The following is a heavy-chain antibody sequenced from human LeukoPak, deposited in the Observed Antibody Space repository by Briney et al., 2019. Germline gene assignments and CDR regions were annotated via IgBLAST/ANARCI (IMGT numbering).Heavy chain of an antibody. D-gene: IGHD7-27*01. CDR3: ARDRGTGGGYYFDY. CDR2: IYYSGST. CDR1: GGSISSSSYY. J-gene: IGHJ4*02. Sequence: SETLSLTCTVSGGSISSSSYYWGWIRQPPGKGLEWIGSIYYSGSTYYNPSLKSRVTISVDTSKNQFSLKLSSVTAADTAVYYCARDRGTGGGYYFDYWGQGTLVTVSS. V-gene: IGHV4-39*07.